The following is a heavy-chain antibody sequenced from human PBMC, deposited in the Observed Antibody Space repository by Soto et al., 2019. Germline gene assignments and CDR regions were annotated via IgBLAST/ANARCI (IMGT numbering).Heavy chain of an antibody. J-gene: IGHJ6*02. CDR3: ARRKYDPWSGNYYYGMDV. Sequence: PSETLSLTCAVSGGSISSSNWWSWVRQPPGKGLEWIGEICHSGSTNYNPSLKSRVTISVDKSKNQFSLKLSSVTAADTAVYYCARRKYDPWSGNYYYGMDVWGQGTTVTVSS. CDR1: GGSISSSNW. D-gene: IGHD3-3*01. V-gene: IGHV4-4*02. CDR2: ICHSGST.